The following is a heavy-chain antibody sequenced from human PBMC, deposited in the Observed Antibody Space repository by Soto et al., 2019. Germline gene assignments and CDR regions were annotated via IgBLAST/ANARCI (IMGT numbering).Heavy chain of an antibody. D-gene: IGHD1-26*01. CDR2: IDYSGRT. CDR3: AREIRLVGVTGWFDP. Sequence: QVQLQESGPGLVKVSETLSLTCTVSGGSINSYYWSWIRQPPGKGLEWVADIDYSGRTNYNPSLKSRLNISVDTYKNQLSLKVRSVTAADTAVYYCAREIRLVGVTGWFDPWGQGTLVTVSS. J-gene: IGHJ5*02. CDR1: GGSINSYY. V-gene: IGHV4-59*01.